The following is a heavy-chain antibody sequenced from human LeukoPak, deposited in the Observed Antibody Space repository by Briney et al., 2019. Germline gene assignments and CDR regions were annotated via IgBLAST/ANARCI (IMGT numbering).Heavy chain of an antibody. D-gene: IGHD6-19*01. Sequence: PGGSLRLSCAASGFTFSSYGMHWLRQAPGKGLEGVAVISYDGSNKYYADSVKGRFTISRDNSKNTLYLQMNSLRAEDTAVYYCAKDHSSGWYSEPYFDYWGQGTLVTVSS. CDR3: AKDHSSGWYSEPYFDY. J-gene: IGHJ4*02. CDR1: GFTFSSYG. V-gene: IGHV3-30*18. CDR2: ISYDGSNK.